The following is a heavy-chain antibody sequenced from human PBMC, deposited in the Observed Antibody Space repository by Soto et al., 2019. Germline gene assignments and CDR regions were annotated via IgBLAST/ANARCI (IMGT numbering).Heavy chain of an antibody. J-gene: IGHJ4*02. CDR2: IYYSGST. Sequence: SETLSLTCTVSGGSISSGGYYWSWIRQHPGKGLEWIGYIYYSGSTYYNPSLKSRVTISVDTSKNQFSLKLSSVTAADTAVYYCARAPLPLAATLQIVNFFDYWGQGTLVTVSS. V-gene: IGHV4-31*03. CDR1: GGSISSGGYY. D-gene: IGHD2-15*01. CDR3: ARAPLPLAATLQIVNFFDY.